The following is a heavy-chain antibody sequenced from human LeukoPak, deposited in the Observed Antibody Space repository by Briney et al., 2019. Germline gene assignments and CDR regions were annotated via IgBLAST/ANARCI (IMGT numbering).Heavy chain of an antibody. CDR2: INPNSGGT. V-gene: IGHV1-2*06. CDR1: GYTFTGYY. D-gene: IGHD4-17*01. J-gene: IGHJ5*02. CDR3: ARELHDYGDPSWFDP. Sequence: ASVKVSCKASGYTFTGYYMHWVRQAPGQGLEWMGRINPNSGGTNYAQKFQGRVTMTRDTSISTAYMELSRLRSDDTAVYYCARELHDYGDPSWFDPWGQGTLVTVSS.